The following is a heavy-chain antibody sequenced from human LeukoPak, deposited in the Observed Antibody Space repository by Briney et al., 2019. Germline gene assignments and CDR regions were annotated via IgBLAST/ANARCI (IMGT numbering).Heavy chain of an antibody. CDR2: INHSGST. J-gene: IGHJ6*03. CDR1: GGSFSGYY. V-gene: IGHV4-34*01. D-gene: IGHD2-15*01. Sequence: SETLSLTCAVYGGSFSGYYWSWIRQPPGKGLEWIGEINHSGSTNYNPSLKSRVTISVDTSKNQFSLKLSSVTAADTAVYYCARVASSYYYYMDVWAKGTTVTVSS. CDR3: ARVASSYYYYMDV.